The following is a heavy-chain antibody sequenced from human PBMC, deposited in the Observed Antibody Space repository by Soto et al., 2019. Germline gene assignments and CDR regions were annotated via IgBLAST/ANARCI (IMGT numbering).Heavy chain of an antibody. CDR3: ARGRYGDY. V-gene: IGHV1-18*01. CDR2: ISAHNGNT. D-gene: IGHD1-1*01. Sequence: QVHLVQSGAEVKKPGASVKVSCQGSGYAFTTYGITWVRQAPGQGLEWMGWISAHNGNTNYAQKLQGRVTVTRDTXXXXXXMELRSLRYDDTAVYYCARGRYGDYWGQGALVTVSS. CDR1: GYAFTTYG. J-gene: IGHJ4*02.